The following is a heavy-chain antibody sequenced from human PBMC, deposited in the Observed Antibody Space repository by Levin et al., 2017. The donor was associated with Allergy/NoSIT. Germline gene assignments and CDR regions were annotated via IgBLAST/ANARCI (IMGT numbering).Heavy chain of an antibody. D-gene: IGHD4-17*01. J-gene: IGHJ4*02. Sequence: GGSLRLSCAASGFTFSSYALHWVRQAPGKGLEWVAVISYDSSNKYYADSVKGRFTISRDNSKNTLYLQMNSLRAEDTAVYYCARAYLDDYGDCFDYWGQGTLVTVSS. CDR1: GFTFSSYA. CDR2: ISYDSSNK. V-gene: IGHV3-30-3*01. CDR3: ARAYLDDYGDCFDY.